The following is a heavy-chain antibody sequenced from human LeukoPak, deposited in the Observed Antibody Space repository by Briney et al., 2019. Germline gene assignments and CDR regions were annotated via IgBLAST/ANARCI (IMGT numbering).Heavy chain of an antibody. J-gene: IGHJ4*02. Sequence: GSLPLSCSASGSPFNTYAMTGGRPAPGKGLEWVSAMSVRGGVTYYADSVKGRFTISRDNSKNTLNLQMNSLRAEDTAVYYCAKGSGGYYDLPLDSWGQGILVTVSS. CDR1: GSPFNTYA. CDR2: MSVRGGVT. D-gene: IGHD1-26*01. V-gene: IGHV3-23*01. CDR3: AKGSGGYYDLPLDS.